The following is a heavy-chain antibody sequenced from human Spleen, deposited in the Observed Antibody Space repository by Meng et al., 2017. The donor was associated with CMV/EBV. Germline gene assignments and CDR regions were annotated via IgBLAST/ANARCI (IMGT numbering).Heavy chain of an antibody. J-gene: IGHJ6*02. CDR1: GGSMSTYF. Sequence: SETLSLTCTVSGGSMSTYFWNWIRQPPGKGLQWIGYIYYTGSTQYNPSLKSRVTISVDTSKNQFTLKLSSVTAADTAVYYCARGHRGSVVVPAARWIYGMDVWGQGTTVTVSS. D-gene: IGHD2-2*01. V-gene: IGHV4-59*12. CDR3: ARGHRGSVVVPAARWIYGMDV. CDR2: IYYTGST.